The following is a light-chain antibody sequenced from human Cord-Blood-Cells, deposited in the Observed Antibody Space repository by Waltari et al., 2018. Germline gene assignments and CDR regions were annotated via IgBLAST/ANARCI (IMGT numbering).Light chain of an antibody. Sequence: DIQMTQSPSSLSPSGGDRVTTTCQARQDISNYLNWYQQRPGKAPKLLIYDASNLETGVPSRFSGSGSGTDFTFTISSLQPEDIATYYCQQYDNLSWTFGQGTKVEIK. CDR2: DAS. V-gene: IGKV1-33*01. CDR1: QDISNY. J-gene: IGKJ1*01. CDR3: QQYDNLSWT.